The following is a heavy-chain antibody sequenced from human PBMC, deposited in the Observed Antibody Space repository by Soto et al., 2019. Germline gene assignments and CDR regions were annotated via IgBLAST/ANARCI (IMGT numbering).Heavy chain of an antibody. Sequence: GASVKVSCKASGNTFTGYYMHWVRQAPGQRHEWMGWINPNSGGTNYAQKFQGWVTMTRDTSISTAYMELSRLRSDDTAVYYCARGYFICCSCYGIGLFDPCGQGSLVTVSS. J-gene: IGHJ5*02. CDR1: GNTFTGYY. D-gene: IGHD2-15*01. V-gene: IGHV1-2*04. CDR3: ARGYFICCSCYGIGLFDP. CDR2: INPNSGGT.